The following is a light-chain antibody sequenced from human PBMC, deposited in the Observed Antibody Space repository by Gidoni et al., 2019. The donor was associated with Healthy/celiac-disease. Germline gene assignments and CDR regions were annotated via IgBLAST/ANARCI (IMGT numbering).Light chain of an antibody. Sequence: AIRMTQSPSSFSASTGDRVTITCRASQGSSSYLAWYQQKPGKAPKLLIYAASTLQSGVPSRFSGIGSGTDFTLTISCLQSEDFATYYCQQYYSYPWTFGQGTKVEIK. CDR3: QQYYSYPWT. V-gene: IGKV1-8*01. J-gene: IGKJ1*01. CDR1: QGSSSY. CDR2: AAS.